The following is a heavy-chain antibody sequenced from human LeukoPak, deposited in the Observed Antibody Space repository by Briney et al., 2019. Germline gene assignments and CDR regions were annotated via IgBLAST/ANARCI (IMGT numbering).Heavy chain of an antibody. J-gene: IGHJ6*02. Sequence: PGGSLTLSCSASGFTFSSYAMHWVRQAPGKGLEYVSAISSNGGSTYYADSVKGRFTISRDNSKNTLYLQMSSLRAEDTAVYYCVKGVTRMGNYYYGMDVWGQGTTVTVSS. CDR2: ISSNGGST. V-gene: IGHV3-64D*09. D-gene: IGHD2-21*02. CDR1: GFTFSSYA. CDR3: VKGVTRMGNYYYGMDV.